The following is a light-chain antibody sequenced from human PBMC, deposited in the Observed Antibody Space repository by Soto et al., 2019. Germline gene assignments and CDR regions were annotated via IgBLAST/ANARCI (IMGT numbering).Light chain of an antibody. CDR3: QQSYSTPRT. V-gene: IGKV1-39*01. CDR2: AAS. Sequence: DIQMTQSPSSLSASVGDRVSITCRASQTIITYLNWYQQKPGKAPKLLISAASNLQSGVPSRFSGSGSETEFTLTISNVQPEDFATYYCQQSYSTPRTFGQGTKLEIK. CDR1: QTIITY. J-gene: IGKJ2*01.